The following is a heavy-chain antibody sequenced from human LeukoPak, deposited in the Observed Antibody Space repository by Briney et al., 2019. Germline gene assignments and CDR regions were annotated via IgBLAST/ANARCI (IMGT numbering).Heavy chain of an antibody. CDR2: IRSSSDGGTT. Sequence: GGSLRLSCAASGLTVSNAWMIWVRQAPGKGLEWVGRIRSSSDGGTTDYAAPVKGRFTISRDDSENTLFLRMSSLETEDTAVYYCTRMNYARFDPWGQGTLVTVSS. J-gene: IGHJ5*02. D-gene: IGHD2-2*01. CDR1: GLTVSNAW. V-gene: IGHV3-15*01. CDR3: TRMNYARFDP.